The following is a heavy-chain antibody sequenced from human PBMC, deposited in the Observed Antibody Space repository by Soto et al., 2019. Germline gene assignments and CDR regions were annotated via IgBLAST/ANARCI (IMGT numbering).Heavy chain of an antibody. CDR2: IDPSDSYT. D-gene: IGHD6-6*01. CDR1: GYSFTIYW. Sequence: PGESLKISCNGSGYSFTIYWISWVRQMPGKGLEWMGRIDPSDSYTNYSPSFQGHVTISADKSIGTAYLQWSSLKASDTAMYYCARNEYSSSSLYYYYGMDVWGQGTTVTV. J-gene: IGHJ6*02. V-gene: IGHV5-10-1*01. CDR3: ARNEYSSSSLYYYYGMDV.